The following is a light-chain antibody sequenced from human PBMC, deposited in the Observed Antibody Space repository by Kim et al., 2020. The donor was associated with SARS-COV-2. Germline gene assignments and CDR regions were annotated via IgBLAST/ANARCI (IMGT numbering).Light chain of an antibody. CDR3: RTWGTGILVV. V-gene: IGLV4-69*01. CDR1: SGHSSYA. J-gene: IGLJ2*01. CDR2: LNSDGSH. Sequence: QPVLTQSPSASASLGASVKLTCTLSSGHSSYAIAWHQQQPEKGPRYLMKLNSDGSHSKGDGIPDRFSGSSSGAERYLTISSLQSEDEADYYCRTWGTGILVVFGGGTKLTVL.